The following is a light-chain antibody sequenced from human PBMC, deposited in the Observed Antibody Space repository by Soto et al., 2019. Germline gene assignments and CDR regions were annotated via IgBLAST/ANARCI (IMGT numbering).Light chain of an antibody. CDR2: GAS. J-gene: IGKJ2*02. CDR1: QSVSSNF. Sequence: EIVLTQSPGTLSLSPGERATLSCRASQSVSSNFLAWYQQKPGPAPKLLISGASSRATGIPDRFSGSGSGTDFTLTISRLEPEDFALYSCQQYGSSPGTFGQGTKLEIK. V-gene: IGKV3-20*01. CDR3: QQYGSSPGT.